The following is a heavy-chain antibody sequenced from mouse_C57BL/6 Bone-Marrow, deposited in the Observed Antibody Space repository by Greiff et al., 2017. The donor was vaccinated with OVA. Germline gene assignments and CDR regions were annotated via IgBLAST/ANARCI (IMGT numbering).Heavy chain of an antibody. CDR1: GYTFTSYD. CDR3: ARRGLLRYWYFDV. Sequence: QVQLQQSGPELVKPGASVKLSCKASGYTFTSYDINWVKQRPGQGLAWIGWISPRDGSTKYNEKFKGKATLTVDTSSSTAYMELHSLTSEDSAVYFCARRGLLRYWYFDVWGTGTTVTVSS. J-gene: IGHJ1*03. V-gene: IGHV1-85*01. CDR2: ISPRDGST. D-gene: IGHD1-1*01.